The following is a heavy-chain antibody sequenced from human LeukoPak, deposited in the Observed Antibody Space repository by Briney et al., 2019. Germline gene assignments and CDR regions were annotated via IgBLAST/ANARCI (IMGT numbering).Heavy chain of an antibody. J-gene: IGHJ4*02. CDR3: ATDSSGWYYGFDY. V-gene: IGHV1-24*01. CDR2: FDPEDGET. D-gene: IGHD6-19*01. CDR1: GYTLTELS. Sequence: ASVKVSCKVSGYTLTELSMHWVRQAPGKGLEWMGGFDPEDGETIYAQKFQGRVTMAEDTSTDTAYMELCSLRSEDTAVYYCATDSSGWYYGFDYWGQGTLVTVSS.